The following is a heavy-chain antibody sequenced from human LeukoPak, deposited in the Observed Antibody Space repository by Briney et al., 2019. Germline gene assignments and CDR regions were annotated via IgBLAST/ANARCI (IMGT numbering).Heavy chain of an antibody. D-gene: IGHD3-22*01. Sequence: ASVTVSCKASGYTFTSYGIRWVRQAPGQGLEWMGWINAYNGNTNYAQKLQGRVTITTDTSTSTAYMELRSLRSDDTAVYYCARCYYDSSGYYYCDCWGQGTLVTVSS. CDR2: INAYNGNT. CDR3: ARCYYDSSGYYYCDC. V-gene: IGHV1-18*01. J-gene: IGHJ4*02. CDR1: GYTFTSYG.